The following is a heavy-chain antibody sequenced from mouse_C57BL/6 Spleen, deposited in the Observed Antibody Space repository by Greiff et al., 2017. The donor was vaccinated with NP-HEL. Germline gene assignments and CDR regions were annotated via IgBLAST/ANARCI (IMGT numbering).Heavy chain of an antibody. CDR1: GYTFTSYW. CDR3: AREDLPFDY. Sequence: VQLQQPGAELVKPGASVKLSCKASGYTFTSYWMQWVKQRPGQGLEWIGEIDPSDSYTNYNQKFKGKATLTVDTSSSTAYMQLSSLTSEDSAVYYCAREDLPFDYWGQGTTLTVSS. V-gene: IGHV1-50*01. J-gene: IGHJ2*01. CDR2: IDPSDSYT.